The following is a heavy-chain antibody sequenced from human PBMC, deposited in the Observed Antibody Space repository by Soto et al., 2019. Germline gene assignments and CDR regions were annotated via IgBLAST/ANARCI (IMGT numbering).Heavy chain of an antibody. CDR3: ARNLYCSGGSCYGDNWFDP. CDR1: GVSIISYY. Sequence: SETLSHTCPVSGVSIISYYWSWIRQPPGKGLEWIGYIYYSGSTNYNPSLKSRVTISVDTSKNQFSLKLSSVTAADTAVYYCARNLYCSGGSCYGDNWFDPWGQGTLVTVSS. J-gene: IGHJ5*02. D-gene: IGHD2-15*01. V-gene: IGHV4-59*01. CDR2: IYYSGST.